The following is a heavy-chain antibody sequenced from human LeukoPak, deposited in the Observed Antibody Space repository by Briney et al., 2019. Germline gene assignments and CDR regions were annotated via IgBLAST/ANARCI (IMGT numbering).Heavy chain of an antibody. CDR2: IYYSGST. CDR1: GDSISSYY. D-gene: IGHD2-2*01. Sequence: SETLSLTCTDSGDSISSYYWSWIRQPPGKGLEWIGYIYYSGSTNYNPSLKSRVTISVDTSKNQFSLKLSSVTAADTAVYYCAREMGYCSSTSCLNYYFDYWGQGTLVTVSS. J-gene: IGHJ4*02. V-gene: IGHV4-59*01. CDR3: AREMGYCSSTSCLNYYFDY.